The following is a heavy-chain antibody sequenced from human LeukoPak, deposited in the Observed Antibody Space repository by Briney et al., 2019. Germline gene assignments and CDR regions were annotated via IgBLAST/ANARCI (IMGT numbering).Heavy chain of an antibody. CDR2: IYHSGST. CDR3: AREIGYGDYVGAFDI. V-gene: IGHV4-4*02. Sequence: SETLSLTCAVSAGSISSSNWWSWVRQPPGKGLEWIGEIYHSGSTNYNPSLKSRVTISVDKSKNQFSLKLSSVTAADTAVYYCAREIGYGDYVGAFDIWGQGTMVTVSS. CDR1: AGSISSSNW. J-gene: IGHJ3*02. D-gene: IGHD4-17*01.